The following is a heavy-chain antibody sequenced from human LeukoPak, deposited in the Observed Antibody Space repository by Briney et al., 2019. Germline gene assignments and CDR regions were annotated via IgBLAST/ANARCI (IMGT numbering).Heavy chain of an antibody. Sequence: ASVKVSCKASGYTFTSYYMHWVRQAPGQGLEWMGIINPSGGSTSYAQKFQGRVTMTRDTSTSTVYMELSSLRSEDTAVYYCARGPPYYYGSGSRNYYYGMDVWGQGTTVTVSS. V-gene: IGHV1-46*01. CDR2: INPSGGST. CDR3: ARGPPYYYGSGSRNYYYGMDV. J-gene: IGHJ6*02. D-gene: IGHD3-10*01. CDR1: GYTFTSYY.